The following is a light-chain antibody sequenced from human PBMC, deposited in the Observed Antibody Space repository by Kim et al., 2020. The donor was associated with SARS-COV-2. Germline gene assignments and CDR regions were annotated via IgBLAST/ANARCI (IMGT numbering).Light chain of an antibody. V-gene: IGLV3-1*01. J-gene: IGLJ2*01. Sequence: SYELTQPPSVSVSPGQTASITCSGDKLGDKYACWYQQKPGQSPVLVIYQDSKRPSGIPERFSGSNSGNTATLTISGTQAMDEADYYCQAWDSSTEEVVFG. CDR1: KLGDKY. CDR3: QAWDSSTEEVV. CDR2: QDS.